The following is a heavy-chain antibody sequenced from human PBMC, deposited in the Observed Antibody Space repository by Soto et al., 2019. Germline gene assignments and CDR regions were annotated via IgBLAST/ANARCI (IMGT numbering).Heavy chain of an antibody. CDR3: AREGWDTAMVTGYGMDV. CDR2: MNPNSGNT. J-gene: IGHJ6*02. V-gene: IGHV1-8*01. CDR1: GYTFTSYD. Sequence: ASVKVSCKASGYTFTSYDINWVRQATVQVLEWMGWMNPNSGNTGYAQKFQGRVTMTRNTSISTAYMELSSLRSEDTAVYYCAREGWDTAMVTGYGMDVWGQGTTVTVSS. D-gene: IGHD5-18*01.